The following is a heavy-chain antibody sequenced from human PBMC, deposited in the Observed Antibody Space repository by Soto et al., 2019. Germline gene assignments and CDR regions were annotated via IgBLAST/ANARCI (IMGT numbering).Heavy chain of an antibody. J-gene: IGHJ6*02. V-gene: IGHV4-4*02. Sequence: SETLSLTCAVSGGPISTSNWWRWFRQPPGKGLEWIGEIYHSGSTNYNPSLKSRVTISVDKSKNQFSLKLSSVTAADTAVYYCARDRRDDFWSGYGLGYYYYYYGMDVWGQGTTVT. CDR1: GGPISTSNW. CDR2: IYHSGST. CDR3: ARDRRDDFWSGYGLGYYYYYYGMDV. D-gene: IGHD3-3*01.